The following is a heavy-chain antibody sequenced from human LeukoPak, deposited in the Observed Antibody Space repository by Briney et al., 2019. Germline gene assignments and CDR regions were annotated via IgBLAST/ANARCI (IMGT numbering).Heavy chain of an antibody. D-gene: IGHD7-27*01. J-gene: IGHJ5*02. CDR1: GASVTDYY. V-gene: IGHV4-59*02. CDR3: TRGHWGLQS. Sequence: SETLSLTCTVSGASVTDYYWSWIRQSPGKGLEWISYIHHSGNSDYNPSLRSRVTTSLDTSKNQFALNLISVTAADTAVYYCTRGHWGLQSWSQGTLVTVSS. CDR2: IHHSGNS.